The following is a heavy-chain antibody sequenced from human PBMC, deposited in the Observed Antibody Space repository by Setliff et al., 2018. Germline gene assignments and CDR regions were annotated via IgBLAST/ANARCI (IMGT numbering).Heavy chain of an antibody. CDR3: ARQPTGTYQWTFDS. J-gene: IGHJ4*02. Sequence: PSETLSLTCTVYGVSFSDYYWGWVRQSPGKGLDWIGEIDHSGNTNYDPSLEGRISISVDTSKSQFSLKLNSVTATDTAVYYCARQPTGTYQWTFDSWGQGTLVTVSS. D-gene: IGHD1-26*01. CDR1: GVSFSDYY. V-gene: IGHV4-34*10. CDR2: IDHSGNT.